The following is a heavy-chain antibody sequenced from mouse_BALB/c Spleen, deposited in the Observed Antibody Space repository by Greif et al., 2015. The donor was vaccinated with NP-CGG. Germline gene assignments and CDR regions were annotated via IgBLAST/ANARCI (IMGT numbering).Heavy chain of an antibody. J-gene: IGHJ4*01. CDR1: GFSLTSYG. CDR2: IWGDGST. V-gene: IGHV2-3*01. CDR3: AQGGDGYAMDY. Sequence: VQLQQSGPGLVAPSQSLSITCTVSGFSLTSYGVSWVRQPPGKGLEWLGVIWGDGSTNYHPALISRLSISKDNSKSXVFLKLNSLQTDDTATYYCAQGGDGYAMDYWGQGTSVTVSS.